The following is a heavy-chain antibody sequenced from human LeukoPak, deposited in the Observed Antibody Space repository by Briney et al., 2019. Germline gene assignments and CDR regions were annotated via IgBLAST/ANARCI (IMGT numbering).Heavy chain of an antibody. V-gene: IGHV4-39*01. J-gene: IGHJ6*03. CDR1: CGSISISSYY. CDR2: IYYIGST. CDR3: ARLGDYYYYYMDV. Sequence: PSETLSLTCTASCGSISISSYYSGWVRQPPGKGLELIGRIYYIGSTYYNPSLNRRFTISIDTYKNQFSLKLSSVNAADTAVYYCARLGDYYYYYMDVWGKETTVTVSS.